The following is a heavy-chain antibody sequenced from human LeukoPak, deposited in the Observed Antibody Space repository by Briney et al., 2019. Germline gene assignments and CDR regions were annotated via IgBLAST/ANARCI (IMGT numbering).Heavy chain of an antibody. D-gene: IGHD2-15*01. V-gene: IGHV4-39*07. J-gene: IGHJ5*02. CDR3: ARQAVIIATATEGPWFDP. CDR1: GGSISSSSYY. CDR2: IYYSGST. Sequence: SETLSPTCTVSGGSISSSSYYWGWILQPPGKGLECIGSIYYSGSTYFNPSLKSRVTISVDTSKHQFSLKLSSVTAADTAVHYCARQAVIIATATEGPWFDPWGQGALVAVSS.